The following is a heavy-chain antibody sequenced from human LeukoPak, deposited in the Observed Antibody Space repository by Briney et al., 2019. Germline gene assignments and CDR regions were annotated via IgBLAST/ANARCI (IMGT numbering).Heavy chain of an antibody. Sequence: PSETLSLTCAVYGGSFSSYDLSWIRQPPGKGLEWIGEINDSGSTNYNPSLKSRGTRSLDTSKNQISLKLSSVTAAEKDVYYCGRNRMVRREFDYWGKGIIVTVSS. D-gene: IGHD3-10*01. CDR1: GGSFSSYD. CDR3: GRNRMVRREFDY. V-gene: IGHV4-34*01. CDR2: INDSGST. J-gene: IGHJ4*02.